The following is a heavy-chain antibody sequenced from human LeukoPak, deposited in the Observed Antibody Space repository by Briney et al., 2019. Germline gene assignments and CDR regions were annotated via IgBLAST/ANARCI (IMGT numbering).Heavy chain of an antibody. CDR3: ARYDYYDSSGYFTGPFFDY. Sequence: SETLSLTCTVSGGSISSYYWSWIRQPPGKGLEWIGYIYYSGSTNYNPSLKSRVTISVDTSKNQFSLELSSVTAADTAVYYCARYDYYDSSGYFTGPFFDYWGQGTLVTVSS. J-gene: IGHJ4*02. CDR2: IYYSGST. V-gene: IGHV4-59*01. D-gene: IGHD3-22*01. CDR1: GGSISSYY.